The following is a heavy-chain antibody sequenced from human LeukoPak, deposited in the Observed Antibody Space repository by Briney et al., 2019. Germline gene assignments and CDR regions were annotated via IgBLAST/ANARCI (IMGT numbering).Heavy chain of an antibody. D-gene: IGHD3-22*01. CDR3: ARRLMYYYDTSGYDVAFDI. J-gene: IGHJ3*02. CDR1: GYPFTNYW. CDR2: IYPGDSDT. Sequence: GESLQISCKGSGYPFTNYWIGWVRQMPGKGLEWMGIIYPGDSDTTYSPSFQGQVTISADKSISAASLQWSSLKASDTAMYYCARRLMYYYDTSGYDVAFDIWGQGTMVTVSS. V-gene: IGHV5-51*01.